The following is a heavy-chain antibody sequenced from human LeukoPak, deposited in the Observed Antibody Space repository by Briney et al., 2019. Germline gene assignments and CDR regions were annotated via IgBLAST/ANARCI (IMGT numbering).Heavy chain of an antibody. CDR1: GFTVSSNY. Sequence: PGGSLRLSCAGSGFTVSSNYMSWVRQAPGKGLEWVSVVGAGGIGTYYADSVKGRFTISRDDSKNTLYLQMSSLRAEDTALYYCAKGGWLDMWGQGTMVTVSS. CDR3: AKGGWLDM. D-gene: IGHD6-19*01. J-gene: IGHJ3*02. V-gene: IGHV3-23*01. CDR2: VGAGGIGT.